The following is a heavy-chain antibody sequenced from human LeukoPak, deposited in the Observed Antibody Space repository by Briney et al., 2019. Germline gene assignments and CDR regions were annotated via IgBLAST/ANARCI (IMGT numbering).Heavy chain of an antibody. J-gene: IGHJ6*02. CDR1: GFTVSSNY. CDR3: ARDLIVVVPAAYYYYYGMDV. D-gene: IGHD2-2*01. V-gene: IGHV3-53*01. Sequence: GGSLRLSCAASGFTVSSNYMSWVRQAPGKGLEWVSVIYSGGSTYYADSVKGRFTISRDNSKNTLYLQMNSLRAEDTAVYYCARDLIVVVPAAYYYYYGMDVWGQGTTVTVSS. CDR2: IYSGGST.